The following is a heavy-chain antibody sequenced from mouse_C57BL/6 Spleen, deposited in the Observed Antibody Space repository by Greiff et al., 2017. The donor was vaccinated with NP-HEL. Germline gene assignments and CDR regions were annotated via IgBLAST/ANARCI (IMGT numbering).Heavy chain of an antibody. D-gene: IGHD2-3*01. V-gene: IGHV1-64*01. CDR2: IHPNSGST. CDR3: ARWDGYYKFAY. CDR1: GYTFTSYW. Sequence: QVQLQQPGAELVKPGASVKLSCKASGYTFTSYWMHWVKQRPGQGLEWIGMIHPNSGSTNYTEKFKSKAPMTVDKSSTTAYMQLSSLTSEDSAVYYCARWDGYYKFAYWGQGTLVTVSA. J-gene: IGHJ3*01.